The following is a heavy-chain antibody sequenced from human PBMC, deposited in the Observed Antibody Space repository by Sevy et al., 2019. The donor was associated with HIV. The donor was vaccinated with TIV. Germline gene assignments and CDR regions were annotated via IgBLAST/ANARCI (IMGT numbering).Heavy chain of an antibody. CDR2: ISNDGSDK. V-gene: IGHV3-30*18. Sequence: GGSLRLSCVASGFTFSKIGMHWVRQAPGKGLEWVAVISNDGSDKQYADSVKGRFTISRDNSKDTVYLQMNSLRLEDTAVYYCANSRGRFEGSSWVYYYYLMDVWGQGTTVTVSS. J-gene: IGHJ6*02. CDR3: ANSRGRFEGSSWVYYYYLMDV. CDR1: GFTFSKIG. D-gene: IGHD6-13*01.